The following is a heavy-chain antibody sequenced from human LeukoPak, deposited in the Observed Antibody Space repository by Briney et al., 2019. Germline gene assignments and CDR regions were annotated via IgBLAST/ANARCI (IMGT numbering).Heavy chain of an antibody. CDR2: IRSKAYGGTT. J-gene: IGHJ6*03. Sequence: SLRLSCTASGFTFGDYAMSWFRQAPGKGLEWVGFIRSKAYGGTTEYAASVKGRFTISRDDSKSIAYLQMNSLKTEDTAVYYCTRTEKLPGIAVYEYYYYYYYMDVWGKGTTVTVSS. D-gene: IGHD6-19*01. CDR3: TRTEKLPGIAVYEYYYYYYYMDV. CDR1: GFTFGDYA. V-gene: IGHV3-49*03.